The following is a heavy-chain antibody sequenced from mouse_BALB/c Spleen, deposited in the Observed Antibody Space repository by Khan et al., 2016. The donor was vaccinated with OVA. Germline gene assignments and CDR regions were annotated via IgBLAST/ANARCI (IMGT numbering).Heavy chain of an antibody. CDR2: IDPANGDT. V-gene: IGHV14-3*02. CDR3: ARSNSLWPMDY. J-gene: IGHJ4*01. CDR1: GFNINDTC. D-gene: IGHD1-1*01. Sequence: VRLQQSGAELVKPGASVKLSCTASGFNINDTCLHWVKQRPEQGLEWIGRIDPANGDTKYDPKFQAKATITADTPSNIAYLQLSSLTSEDTAVSYCARSNSLWPMDYWGQGTSVTVSS.